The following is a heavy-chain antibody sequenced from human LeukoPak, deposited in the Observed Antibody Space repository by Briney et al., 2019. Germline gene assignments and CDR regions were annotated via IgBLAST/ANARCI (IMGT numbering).Heavy chain of an antibody. J-gene: IGHJ4*02. CDR2: FDPEDGET. D-gene: IGHD1-7*01. CDR3: ATDKDRTWFFDY. V-gene: IGHV1-24*01. Sequence: ASVKVSCKVSGYTLTELSMHWVRQAPGKGLEWMGGFDPEDGETIYAQKFEGRVTMTEDTTTDTAYMELSSLRSEDTAVYYCATDKDRTWFFDYWGQGTLVTVSS. CDR1: GYTLTELS.